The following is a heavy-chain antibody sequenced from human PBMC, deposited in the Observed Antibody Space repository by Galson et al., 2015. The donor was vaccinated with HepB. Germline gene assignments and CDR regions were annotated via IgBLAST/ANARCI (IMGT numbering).Heavy chain of an antibody. V-gene: IGHV3-73*01. J-gene: IGHJ4*02. Sequence: SLRLSCAGSGFTFSGSAMHWVRQTSGKGLEWICRIGSKANNYATAYKASGKVRFTISRDDSKNTAYLQMNSLRTEDTAVYYCTRLGDLSGYSRSWGQGTLVTVSS. CDR1: GFTFSGSA. CDR3: TRLGDLSGYSRS. CDR2: IGSKANNYAT. D-gene: IGHD3-22*01.